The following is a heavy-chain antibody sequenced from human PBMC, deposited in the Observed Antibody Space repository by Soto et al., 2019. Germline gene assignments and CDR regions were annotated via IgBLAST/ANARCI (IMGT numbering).Heavy chain of an antibody. D-gene: IGHD1-26*01. V-gene: IGHV1-18*01. CDR2: ISAYNGNT. CDR3: SXXXXXXXXXXXGVGS. Sequence: GLERMGWISAYNGNTNYAQKLQGRVTMTTDTSTSTAYMELRSLRSDDTAVYYWSXXXXXXXXXXXGVGSWGQGTLVTVAS. J-gene: IGHJ5*02.